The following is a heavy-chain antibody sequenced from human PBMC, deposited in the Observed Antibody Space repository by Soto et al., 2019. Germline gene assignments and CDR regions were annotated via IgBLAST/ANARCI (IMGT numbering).Heavy chain of an antibody. V-gene: IGHV3-30*18. CDR1: GFTFSSYG. CDR2: ISYDGSNK. CDR3: AKDRRVYGSSLNWFDP. Sequence: GGSLRLSCAASGFTFSSYGMHWVRQAPGKGLEWVAVISYDGSNKYYADSVKGRFTISRDNSKNTLYLQMNSLRAEDTAVYYCAKDRRVYGSSLNWFDPWGQGTLVTVSS. J-gene: IGHJ5*02. D-gene: IGHD6-13*01.